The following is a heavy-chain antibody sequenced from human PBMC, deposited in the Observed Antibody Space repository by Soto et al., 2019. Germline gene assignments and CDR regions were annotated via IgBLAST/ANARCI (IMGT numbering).Heavy chain of an antibody. D-gene: IGHD5-18*01. CDR3: ASSASSGYGYSPY. CDR1: VLTFSDYY. J-gene: IGHJ4*02. CDR2: ISSSRGYT. Sequence: SXRLSFGSAVLTFSDYYMSWISQAPGKGLEWVSYISSSRGYTNYADSVKGRFTISRDNAKNSLYLQMNSLRAEDKAVYYCASSASSGYGYSPYWGQGTPVTVYS. V-gene: IGHV3-11*06.